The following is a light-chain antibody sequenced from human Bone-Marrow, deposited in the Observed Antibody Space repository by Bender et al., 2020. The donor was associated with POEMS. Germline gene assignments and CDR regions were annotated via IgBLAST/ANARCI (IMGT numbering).Light chain of an antibody. CDR2: EDK. CDR3: YSTDSSGNQRV. J-gene: IGLJ2*01. Sequence: SDELTQSPSVSVSPGQTARITCSGDALSKRYAYWYQHKSGQTPVLVIYEDKTRPAGIPERIAASSTGTVATLTISGAQVEDEGDYYCYSTDSSGNQRVFGGGTKLTVL. CDR1: ALSKRY. V-gene: IGLV3-10*01.